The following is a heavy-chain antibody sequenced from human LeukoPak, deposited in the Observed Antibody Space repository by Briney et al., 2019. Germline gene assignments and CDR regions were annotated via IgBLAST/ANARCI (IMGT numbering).Heavy chain of an antibody. D-gene: IGHD2/OR15-2a*01. Sequence: VASVKVSCKASGYTFTSYGISRVQQAPGQGLEWMGWISAYNGNTNYAQKLQGRVTMTTDTSTSTAYMELRSLRSDDTAVYYCARERIHWFDPWGQGTLVTVSS. CDR1: GYTFTSYG. J-gene: IGHJ5*02. CDR3: ARERIHWFDP. V-gene: IGHV1-18*01. CDR2: ISAYNGNT.